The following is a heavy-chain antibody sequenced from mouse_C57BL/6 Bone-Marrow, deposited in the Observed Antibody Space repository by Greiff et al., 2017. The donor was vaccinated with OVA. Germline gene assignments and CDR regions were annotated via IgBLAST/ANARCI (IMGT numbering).Heavy chain of an antibody. J-gene: IGHJ2*01. CDR1: GYTFTDYY. CDR2: IYPGSGNI. V-gene: IGHV1-76*01. D-gene: IGHD2-2*01. Sequence: LQESGAELVRPGASVKLSCKASGYTFTDYYISWVKQRPGQGLEWIARIYPGSGNIYYNGKFKGKATLTAEKSSSTAYMQLSSLTSDDSAVYFGARSERLRDYFDYWGQGTTLTVSS. CDR3: ARSERLRDYFDY.